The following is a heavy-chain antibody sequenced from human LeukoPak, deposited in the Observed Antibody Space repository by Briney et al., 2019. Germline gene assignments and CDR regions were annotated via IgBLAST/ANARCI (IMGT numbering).Heavy chain of an antibody. CDR1: GGSISSSNW. CDR2: IYHSGST. CDR3: ASPGGNYDILTGSDAFDI. D-gene: IGHD3-9*01. V-gene: IGHV4-4*02. J-gene: IGHJ3*02. Sequence: SETLSLTCAVSGGSISSSNWWSWVRQPPGKGLEWIGEIYHSGSTNYNPSLKSRVTISVDKSKNQFSLKLSSVTAADTAVYYCASPGGNYDILTGSDAFDIWGQGTMVTVSS.